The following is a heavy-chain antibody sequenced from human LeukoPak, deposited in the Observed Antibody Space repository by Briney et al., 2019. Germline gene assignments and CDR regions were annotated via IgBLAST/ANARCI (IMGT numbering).Heavy chain of an antibody. CDR2: INHSGST. V-gene: IGHV4-34*01. CDR3: ASEWELLRP. D-gene: IGHD1-26*01. CDR1: GGSFSGYY. J-gene: IGHJ4*02. Sequence: SETLSLTCAVYGGSFSGYYWSWIRQPPGKGLEWIGEINHSGSTNYNPSLKSRVTISVDTSKNQFSLKLSSVTAADTAVYYCASEWELLRPWGQGTLVTVSS.